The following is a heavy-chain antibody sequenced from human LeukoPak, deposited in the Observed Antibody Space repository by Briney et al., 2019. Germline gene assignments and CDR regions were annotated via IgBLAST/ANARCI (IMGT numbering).Heavy chain of an antibody. V-gene: IGHV3-23*01. CDR2: ISGSGGST. CDR1: GFIFSSYA. CDR3: AKVAYYCGSGCYVDY. J-gene: IGHJ4*02. Sequence: PGGSLRLSCAASGFIFSSYAMSWVRQAPGKGLGWVSAISGSGGSTYYADSVKGRFTISRDNSKNTLYLQMNSLRAEDTAVYYCAKVAYYCGSGCYVDYWGQGTLVTVSS. D-gene: IGHD3-10*01.